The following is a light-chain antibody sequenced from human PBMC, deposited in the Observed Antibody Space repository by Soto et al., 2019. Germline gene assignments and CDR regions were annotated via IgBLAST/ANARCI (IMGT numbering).Light chain of an antibody. CDR1: QSLLHITGETF. V-gene: IGKV2D-29*02. J-gene: IGKJ5*01. CDR2: EVS. CDR3: MQSTQLPPT. Sequence: VMTQTPLSLSVAPGQPGSISCKSSQSLLHITGETFLFWSLQKPGQSPQLLIYEVSTRVSGVPDRFSGSGSGTDFTLEISRVETDDVGIYYCMQSTQLPPTFGQGTRLEIK.